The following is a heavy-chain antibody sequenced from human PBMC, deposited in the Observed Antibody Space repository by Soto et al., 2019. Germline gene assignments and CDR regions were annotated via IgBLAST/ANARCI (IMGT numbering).Heavy chain of an antibody. CDR2: IIPIFGTP. CDR1: GGSFSNFA. CDR3: ATNRLKVVVVTSLDY. Sequence: SVKRYCNASGGSFSNFAFSWVRQSPGQGLQWMGGIIPIFGTPKYAQNFQGRATITADKSTSTAYMELSSLTSDDTAVYYCATNRLKVVVVTSLDYCGQGTLVTVSS. D-gene: IGHD2-21*02. V-gene: IGHV1-69*06. J-gene: IGHJ4*02.